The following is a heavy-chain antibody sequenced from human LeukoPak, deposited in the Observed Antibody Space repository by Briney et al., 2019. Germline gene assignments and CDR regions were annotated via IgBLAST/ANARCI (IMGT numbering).Heavy chain of an antibody. J-gene: IGHJ6*03. Sequence: GASVKVSCKASGYTFTSYGISWARQAPGQGLEWTGWTSAYNGNTNYAQKLQGRVTMTTDTSTSTAYMELRSLRSDDTAVYYCARWHYYDSSGYYAYYMDVWGKGTTVTVSS. CDR2: TSAYNGNT. V-gene: IGHV1-18*01. CDR3: ARWHYYDSSGYYAYYMDV. CDR1: GYTFTSYG. D-gene: IGHD3-22*01.